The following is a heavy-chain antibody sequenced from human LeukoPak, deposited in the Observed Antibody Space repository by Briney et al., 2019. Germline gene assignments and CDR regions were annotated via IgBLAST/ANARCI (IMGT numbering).Heavy chain of an antibody. Sequence: ASVKVSCKASGYTFTSYAMHWVRQAPGQRLEWMGWINAGNGNTKYSQKFQGRVTITRDTSASTAYMELSSLRSEDTAVCYCARDSYCGGDCYSPSYYYYGMDVWGQGTTVTVSS. J-gene: IGHJ6*02. D-gene: IGHD2-21*02. CDR3: ARDSYCGGDCYSPSYYYYGMDV. CDR1: GYTFTSYA. V-gene: IGHV1-3*01. CDR2: INAGNGNT.